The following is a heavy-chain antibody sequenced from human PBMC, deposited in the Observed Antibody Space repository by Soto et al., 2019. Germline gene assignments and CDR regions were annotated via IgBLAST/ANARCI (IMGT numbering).Heavy chain of an antibody. J-gene: IGHJ6*02. V-gene: IGHV4-61*01. D-gene: IGHD4-4*01. CDR3: ARTYCSTTACQAHGIDV. CDR2: IYYSGTT. Sequence: QVQLQESGPGLVKPSETLSLTCTVSGGSVSSGSYYWTWIRQPPGKGLEWLGYIYYSGTTNYNPPLKSRITISVDTSGNQFSLNLISLTAADTAVYFCARTYCSTTACQAHGIDVWDQGTTVTVSS. CDR1: GGSVSSGSYY.